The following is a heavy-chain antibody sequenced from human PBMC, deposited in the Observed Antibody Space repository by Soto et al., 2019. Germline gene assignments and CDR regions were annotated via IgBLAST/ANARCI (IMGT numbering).Heavy chain of an antibody. J-gene: IGHJ6*02. CDR1: GGSISSGDYY. CDR3: AGFNIAARLGYYYYGMDV. Sequence: SETLSLTCTVSGGSISSGDYYWSWNRQPPGKGLEWIGYIYYSGSTYYNPSLKSRVTISVDTSKNQFSLKLSSVTAADTAVYYCAGFNIAARLGYYYYGMDVWGQGNTVT. CDR2: IYYSGST. D-gene: IGHD6-6*01. V-gene: IGHV4-30-4*01.